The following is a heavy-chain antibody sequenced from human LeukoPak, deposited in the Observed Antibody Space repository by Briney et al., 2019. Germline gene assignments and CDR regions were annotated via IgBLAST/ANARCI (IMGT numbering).Heavy chain of an antibody. CDR3: AKDRVSPGFNWFDP. CDR1: GVIISSYA. V-gene: IGHV3-23*01. J-gene: IGHJ5*02. Sequence: GGSLRLSCAASGVIISSYAMSWVRQAPGKGLEWVSAINGRGDNTHYADFVKGRFTISRDNSKSTVYLQMNSLRTEDTAVYYCAKDRVSPGFNWFDPWGQGTLVTVSS. D-gene: IGHD2/OR15-2a*01. CDR2: INGRGDNT.